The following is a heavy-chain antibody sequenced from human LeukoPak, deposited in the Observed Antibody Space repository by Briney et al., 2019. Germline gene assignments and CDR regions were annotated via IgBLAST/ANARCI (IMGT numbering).Heavy chain of an antibody. V-gene: IGHV1-2*02. D-gene: IGHD1-7*01. CDR1: GYTFTGYY. J-gene: IGHJ5*02. Sequence: ASVKVTCKASGYTFTGYYMHWVRQAPGQGLEWMGWINPNSGGTNYAQKFQGRVTMTRDTSISTAYMELSRLRSDDTAVYYCARDSHNWNYSGFDPWGQGTLVTVSS. CDR3: ARDSHNWNYSGFDP. CDR2: INPNSGGT.